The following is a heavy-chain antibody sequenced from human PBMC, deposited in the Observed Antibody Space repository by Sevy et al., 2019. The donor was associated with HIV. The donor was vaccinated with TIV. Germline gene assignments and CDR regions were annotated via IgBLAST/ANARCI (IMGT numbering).Heavy chain of an antibody. V-gene: IGHV1-2*06. D-gene: IGHD5-12*01. CDR1: GYTFTDYY. CDR3: ARDPVAPNPAGMDV. Sequence: ASVKVSCKASGYTFTDYYMHWVRQAPGQGLEWMGRINPNSGDTNSVQKFQGRVTMTRDTSISTAYMELSRLTSDDTAVYYCARDPVAPNPAGMDVWGQGTTVTVSS. J-gene: IGHJ6*02. CDR2: INPNSGDT.